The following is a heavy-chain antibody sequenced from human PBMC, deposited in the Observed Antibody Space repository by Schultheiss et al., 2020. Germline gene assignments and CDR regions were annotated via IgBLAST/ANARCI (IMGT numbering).Heavy chain of an antibody. V-gene: IGHV4-4*07. CDR1: GGSISSYY. D-gene: IGHD3-10*01. Sequence: SETLSLTCTVSGGSISSYYWSWIRQPAGKGLEWIGRIYTSGSTYYNPSLKSRVTISVDTSKNQFSLKLSSVTAADTAVYYCRGVKLDYYYYGMDVWGQGTTVTVSS. CDR3: RGVKLDYYYYGMDV. CDR2: IYTSGST. J-gene: IGHJ6*02.